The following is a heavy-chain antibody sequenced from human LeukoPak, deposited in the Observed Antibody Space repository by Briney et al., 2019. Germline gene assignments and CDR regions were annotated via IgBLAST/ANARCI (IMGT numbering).Heavy chain of an antibody. Sequence: GESLKISCKGSGYSFSSYWVAWVRQMPGKGLEWMGIIYPGDSDTRYSPSFQGQVTISADKSISTAYLQWSSLKASDTAMYYCARHRGGGYCSGGSCYNPQPVDYWGQGTLVTVSS. D-gene: IGHD2-15*01. J-gene: IGHJ4*02. V-gene: IGHV5-51*01. CDR2: IYPGDSDT. CDR3: ARHRGGGYCSGGSCYNPQPVDY. CDR1: GYSFSSYW.